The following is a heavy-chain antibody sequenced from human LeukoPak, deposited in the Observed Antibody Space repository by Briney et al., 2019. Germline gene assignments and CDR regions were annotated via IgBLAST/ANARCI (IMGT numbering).Heavy chain of an antibody. CDR1: GFSFSSYG. CDR2: IRYDGSNK. D-gene: IGHD6-13*01. Sequence: GGSLRLSCAASGFSFSSYGMHWVRQAPGKGLEWVTFIRYDGSNKYYADSVKGRFTVSRDNSKNTLYLQMNSLRTEDTAVYYCAKDSSGSSWYWDYWGQGTLVTVSS. CDR3: AKDSSGSSWYWDY. V-gene: IGHV3-30*02. J-gene: IGHJ4*02.